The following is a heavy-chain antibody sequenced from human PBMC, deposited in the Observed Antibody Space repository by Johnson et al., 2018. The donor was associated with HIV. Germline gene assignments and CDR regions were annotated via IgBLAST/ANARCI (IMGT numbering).Heavy chain of an antibody. D-gene: IGHD2-2*01. CDR2: IWYDGSNK. CDR1: GFTFSSYG. CDR3: AREGGDCSSTSCYQDAFDI. J-gene: IGHJ3*02. V-gene: IGHV3-30*19. Sequence: QVQLVESGGGVVQPGRSLRLSCAASGFTFSSYGMHWVRQAPGKGLEWVAVIWYDGSNKYYEDSVKDRLTISRHNSKNTLYLQMNSLRAEDTAVYYCAREGGDCSSTSCYQDAFDIWGQGTMVTVSS.